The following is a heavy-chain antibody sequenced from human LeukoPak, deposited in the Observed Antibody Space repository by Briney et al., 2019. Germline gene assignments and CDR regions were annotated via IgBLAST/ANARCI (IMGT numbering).Heavy chain of an antibody. V-gene: IGHV1-69*04. CDR1: GYTFTGYY. J-gene: IGHJ4*02. CDR3: ARVWYSSRPGDY. D-gene: IGHD6-13*01. CDR2: IIPILGIA. Sequence: PRASVKVSCKASGYTFTGYYMHWVRQAPGQGLEWMGRIIPILGIANYAQKFQGRVTITADKSTSTAYMELSSLRSEDTAVYYCARVWYSSRPGDYWGQGTLVTVSS.